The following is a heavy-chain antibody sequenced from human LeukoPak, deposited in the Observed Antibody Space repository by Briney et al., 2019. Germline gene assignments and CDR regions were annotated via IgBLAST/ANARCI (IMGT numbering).Heavy chain of an antibody. CDR1: GYTFTDYY. V-gene: IGHV1-2*02. J-gene: IGHJ4*02. CDR3: ARVVVPAGGGVVDY. Sequence: ASVKVSCKASGYTFTDYYMHWVRQAPGQGLEWMGWINSNSGGTNYAQKLQGRVTMTRDTSISTAYMELSSLRSDDTAVYYCARVVVPAGGGVVDYWGQGTLVTVSS. D-gene: IGHD3-16*01. CDR2: INSNSGGT.